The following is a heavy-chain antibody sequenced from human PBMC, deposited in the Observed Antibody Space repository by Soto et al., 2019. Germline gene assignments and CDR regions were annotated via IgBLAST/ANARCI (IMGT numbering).Heavy chain of an antibody. V-gene: IGHV3-30-3*01. CDR1: GFTFSSYA. Sequence: ESGGGVVQPGRSLRLSFAASGFTFSSYAMHWFRQAPGKGLEWVAVISYDGSNKYYADSVKGRFTISRDNSKNTLYLQMNSLRAEDTAVYYCAREGRGSYRGYFQHWGQGTLVTVSS. J-gene: IGHJ1*01. CDR2: ISYDGSNK. CDR3: AREGRGSYRGYFQH. D-gene: IGHD1-26*01.